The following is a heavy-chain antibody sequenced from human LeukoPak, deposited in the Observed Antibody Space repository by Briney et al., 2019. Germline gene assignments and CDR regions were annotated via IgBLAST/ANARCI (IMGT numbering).Heavy chain of an antibody. CDR3: ARQTTVVTDFDY. J-gene: IGHJ4*02. CDR2: IYTSGST. CDR1: GGSISSYY. D-gene: IGHD4-23*01. V-gene: IGHV4-4*07. Sequence: PSETLSLTCTVSGGSISSYYWSWIRQPAGKGLEWIGRIYTSGSTNYNPSLKSRVTISVDMSKNQFSLNLRSVTAADTAVYYCARQTTVVTDFDYWGQGTLVTVSS.